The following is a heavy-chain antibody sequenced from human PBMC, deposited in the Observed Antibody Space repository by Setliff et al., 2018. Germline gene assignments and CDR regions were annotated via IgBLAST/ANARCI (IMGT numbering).Heavy chain of an antibody. D-gene: IGHD3-16*01. V-gene: IGHV1-2*04. CDR2: INPNSGGT. Sequence: ASVKVSCKASGYTFTGYYMHWVRQAPGQGLERMGWINPNSGGTNYAQKFQGWVTMTRDTSISTAYMELSRLRSDDTAVYYCARSDHLVVDGFDVWGQGTMVTVSS. CDR1: GYTFTGYY. CDR3: ARSDHLVVDGFDV. J-gene: IGHJ3*01.